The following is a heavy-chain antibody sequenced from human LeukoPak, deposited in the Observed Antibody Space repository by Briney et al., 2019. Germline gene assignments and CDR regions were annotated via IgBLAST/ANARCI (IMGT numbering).Heavy chain of an antibody. J-gene: IGHJ5*02. CDR1: GFTVSSNS. CDR2: IYSDNT. Sequence: PGGSLRLSCTVSGFTVSSNSMSWVRQAPGKGLEWVSFIYSDNTHYSDSVKGRFTISRDNSKNTLYLQMDSLRAEDTAVYYCARGPHIRTYDRDDWFDPWGQGTLVTVSS. D-gene: IGHD3-3*01. CDR3: ARGPHIRTYDRDDWFDP. V-gene: IGHV3-53*01.